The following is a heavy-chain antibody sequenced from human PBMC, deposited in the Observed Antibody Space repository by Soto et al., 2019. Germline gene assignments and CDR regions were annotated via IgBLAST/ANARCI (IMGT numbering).Heavy chain of an antibody. D-gene: IGHD2-2*01. V-gene: IGHV3-23*01. CDR3: AKVPSREMLVYYYMDV. Sequence: GGSLRLSCAASGFTFSSYAMSWVRQAPGKGLEWVSAISGSGGSTYYADSVKGRFTISRDNSKNTLDLQMNSLRAEDTAVYYCAKVPSREMLVYYYMDVWGKGTTVTVSS. J-gene: IGHJ6*03. CDR2: ISGSGGST. CDR1: GFTFSSYA.